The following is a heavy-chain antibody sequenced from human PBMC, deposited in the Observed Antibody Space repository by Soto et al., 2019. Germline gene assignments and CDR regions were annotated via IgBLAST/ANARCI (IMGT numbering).Heavy chain of an antibody. CDR1: GGSISSSNW. D-gene: IGHD1-26*01. J-gene: IGHJ3*02. CDR3: ARITVGATGTMGAFDI. V-gene: IGHV4-4*02. CDR2: IYHSGST. Sequence: QVQLQESGPGLVKPSGTLSLTCAVSGGSISSSNWWSWVRQPPGKGLEWIGEIYHSGSTNYNPSLNSRVTKSVDKYKNQFSLKLSSVTAADTAVYYCARITVGATGTMGAFDIWGKGTMVTVSS.